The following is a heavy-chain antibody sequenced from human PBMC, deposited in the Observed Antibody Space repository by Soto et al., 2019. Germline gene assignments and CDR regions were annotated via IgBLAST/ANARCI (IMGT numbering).Heavy chain of an antibody. V-gene: IGHV3-7*03. J-gene: IGHJ4*02. CDR3: VRVGRLGGY. Sequence: GSLRLSCTASGFTFSSYWMSWVRQAPGKGLGWVANIKEDGSGKYYVDSVKGRFSISRDNARNSLYLQMNSLRVEDTAVYYCVRVGRLGGYWGQGALVTVLL. CDR2: IKEDGSGK. CDR1: GFTFSSYW. D-gene: IGHD3-16*01.